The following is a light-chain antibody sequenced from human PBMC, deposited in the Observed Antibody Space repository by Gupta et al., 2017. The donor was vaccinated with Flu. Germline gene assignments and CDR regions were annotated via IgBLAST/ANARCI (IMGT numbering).Light chain of an antibody. CDR2: DIF. V-gene: IGKV1-39*01. Sequence: PTHVHASVGDRVTITSLATQTIKTYLNWYQHKPGKIPRLLIDDIFNGDSGVPSRFSGSGSGTEFTLSITRLQPEEFATYYCLQSTIMPETFGQGTKVEIK. J-gene: IGKJ4*01. CDR3: LQSTIMPET. CDR1: QTIKTY.